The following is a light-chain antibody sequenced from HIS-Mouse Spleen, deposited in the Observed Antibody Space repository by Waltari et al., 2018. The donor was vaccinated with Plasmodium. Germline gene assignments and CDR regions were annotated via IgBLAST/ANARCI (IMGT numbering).Light chain of an antibody. V-gene: IGKV3-15*01. J-gene: IGKJ3*01. CDR1: PNVSSN. CDR3: RQYNNWSFT. CDR2: GAS. Sequence: EIVMTQSPATLSVSPGERATLSCRASPNVSSNLAWYQQQPGQAPSPLIYGASTRATGSPARCSGSGSSTAFTLTISSLQSEDVAVYYCRQYNNWSFTFGPGTKVDIK.